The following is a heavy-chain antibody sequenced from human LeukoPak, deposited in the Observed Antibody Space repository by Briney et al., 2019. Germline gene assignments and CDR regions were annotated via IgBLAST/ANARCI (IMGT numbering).Heavy chain of an antibody. CDR3: AKDGRSGAPFDR. CDR2: IYSGGNT. Sequence: GGSLRLSCAASGLTISSNYMSWVRQAPGKGLEWVSVIYSGGNTYYADSVKGRFTISRDNSKNTLYLQMNSLRVEDTATYYCAKDGRSGAPFDRWGQGTVLTVSS. CDR1: GLTISSNY. D-gene: IGHD3-3*01. V-gene: IGHV3-53*01. J-gene: IGHJ4*02.